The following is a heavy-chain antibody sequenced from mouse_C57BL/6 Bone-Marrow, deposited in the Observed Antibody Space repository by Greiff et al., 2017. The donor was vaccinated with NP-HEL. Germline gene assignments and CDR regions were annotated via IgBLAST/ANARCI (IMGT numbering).Heavy chain of an antibody. V-gene: IGHV1-22*01. CDR2: INPNNGGT. Sequence: VQLQQSGPELVKPGASVKMSCKASGYTFTDYNMHWVKQSHGKSLEWIGYINPNNGGTSYNQKFKGKATLTVNKSSSTAYMELRSLTSEDSAVYYCAILYYGYWYFDVWGTGTTVTVSS. J-gene: IGHJ1*03. CDR3: AILYYGYWYFDV. D-gene: IGHD2-1*01. CDR1: GYTFTDYN.